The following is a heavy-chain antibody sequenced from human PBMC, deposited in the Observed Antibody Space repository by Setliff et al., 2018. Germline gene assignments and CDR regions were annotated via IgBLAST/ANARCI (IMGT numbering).Heavy chain of an antibody. CDR1: GGSISSSY. D-gene: IGHD3-10*01. J-gene: IGHJ6*03. Sequence: LSLTCTVSGGSISSSYWSWIRQPPGKGLEWIGYFYHSGSMNYNPSLKGRVTMSVDTSNNQLSLKLTSVSAADTAVYYCARAYYYGSGNSHKYYMDVWGKGTAVTVS. V-gene: IGHV4-4*09. CDR3: ARAYYYGSGNSHKYYMDV. CDR2: FYHSGSM.